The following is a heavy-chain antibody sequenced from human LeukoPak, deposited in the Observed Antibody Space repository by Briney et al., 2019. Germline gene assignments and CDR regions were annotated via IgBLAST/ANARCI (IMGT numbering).Heavy chain of an antibody. CDR2: IFPGDSDT. CDR1: GYIFTNYW. V-gene: IGHV5-51*01. Sequence: GESLKISCKGSGYIFTNYWIGWVRQMPGKGLEWMGIIFPGDSDTTYSPSFQGQVTISADKSISTAYLQWSSLKASDTAMYYCARHVDSSSWSPFDYWGQGTLVTVSS. D-gene: IGHD6-13*01. CDR3: ARHVDSSSWSPFDY. J-gene: IGHJ4*02.